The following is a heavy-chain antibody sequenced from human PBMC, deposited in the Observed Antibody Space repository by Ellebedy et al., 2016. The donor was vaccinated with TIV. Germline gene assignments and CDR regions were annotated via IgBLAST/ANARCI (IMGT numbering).Heavy chain of an antibody. CDR3: ARLYSIAPRRVGWFDP. Sequence: ESLKISCTVSGGSVSSGSYYWSWIRQPSGKGLEWIGYSYYSGSTNYNPSLKSRVTISVDTSKNQFSLKLSSVTAADTAVYYCARLYSIAPRRVGWFDPWGQGTLVTVSS. D-gene: IGHD6-6*01. CDR1: GGSVSSGSYY. J-gene: IGHJ5*02. CDR2: SYYSGST. V-gene: IGHV4-61*01.